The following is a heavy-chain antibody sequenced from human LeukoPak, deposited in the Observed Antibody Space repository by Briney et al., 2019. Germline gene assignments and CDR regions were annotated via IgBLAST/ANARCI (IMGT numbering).Heavy chain of an antibody. CDR1: GFAFKDSA. D-gene: IGHD5-18*01. CDR2: IYSGGST. Sequence: PGGSLRLSCAASGFAFKDSAMTWVRQAPGKGLEWVSVIYSGGSTYYADSVKGRFTISRDNSKNTLYLQMNSLRAEDTAVYYCARSRGIYSYGQGYFDYWGQGTLVTVSS. J-gene: IGHJ4*02. V-gene: IGHV3-53*01. CDR3: ARSRGIYSYGQGYFDY.